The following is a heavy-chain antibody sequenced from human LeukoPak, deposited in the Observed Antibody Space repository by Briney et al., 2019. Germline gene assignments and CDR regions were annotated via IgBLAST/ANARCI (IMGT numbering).Heavy chain of an antibody. J-gene: IGHJ4*02. CDR3: ARELAVAGGPNFDY. D-gene: IGHD6-19*01. CDR2: INPNSGGT. CDR1: GYTFTGYY. Sequence: ASVKVSCKASGYTFTGYYMRWVRQAPGQGLEWMGWINPNSGGTNYAQKFQGRVTMTRDTSISTAYMELSRLRSDDTAVYYCARELAVAGGPNFDYWGQGTLVTVSS. V-gene: IGHV1-2*02.